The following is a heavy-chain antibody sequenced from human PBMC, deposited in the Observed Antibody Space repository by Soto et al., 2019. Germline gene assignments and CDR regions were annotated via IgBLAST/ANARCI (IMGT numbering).Heavy chain of an antibody. CDR3: ASRDPGTSVDY. V-gene: IGHV4-4*02. J-gene: IGHJ4*02. CDR1: GASFTSNNW. Sequence: KAXETLSLSCTGSGASFTSNNWWTWVRQPPGQGLEWIGEIYRTGSTNYNPSLKSRVTISLDKSENQFSLKVTSLTAADTAVYYCASRDPGTSVDYWGQGTLVTVYS. CDR2: IYRTGST. D-gene: IGHD1-7*01.